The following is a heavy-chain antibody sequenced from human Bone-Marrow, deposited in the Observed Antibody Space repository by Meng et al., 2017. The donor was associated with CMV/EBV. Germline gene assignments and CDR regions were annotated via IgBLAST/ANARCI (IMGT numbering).Heavy chain of an antibody. CDR3: ASLGYCSSTSCYPHVP. CDR1: GFTFSSYG. V-gene: IGHV3-33*01. CDR2: IWYDGSNK. Sequence: SGFTFSSYGMHWVRQAPGKGLEWVAVIWYDGSNKYYADSVKGRFTISRDNSKNTLYLQMNSLRAEDTAVYYCASLGYCSSTSCYPHVPWGQGTLVTVSS. D-gene: IGHD2-2*01. J-gene: IGHJ5*02.